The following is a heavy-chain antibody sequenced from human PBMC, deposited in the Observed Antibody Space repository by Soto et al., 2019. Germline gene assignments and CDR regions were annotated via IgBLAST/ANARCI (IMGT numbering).Heavy chain of an antibody. CDR3: ASLKTVRFLEPPEYYYYYYYMDV. J-gene: IGHJ6*03. CDR2: ISAYNGNT. Sequence: ASVKVSCKASGYTFTSYGISWVRQAPGQGLEWMGWISAYNGNTNYAQKLQGRVTMTTDTSTSTAYMELRSLRSDDTAVYYCASLKTVRFLEPPEYYYYYYYMDVWGKGTTVTVSS. V-gene: IGHV1-18*01. D-gene: IGHD3-3*01. CDR1: GYTFTSYG.